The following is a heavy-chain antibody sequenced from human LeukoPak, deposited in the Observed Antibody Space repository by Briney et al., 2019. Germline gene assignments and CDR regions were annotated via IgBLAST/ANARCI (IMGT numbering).Heavy chain of an antibody. D-gene: IGHD2-2*02. J-gene: IGHJ4*02. Sequence: PSQTLSLTCTVSGYSISSGYYWGWIRQPPGKGLEWIGSIYHSGSTYYNPSLKSRVTISVDTSKNQFSLNLSSVTAADTAVYYCAREGYCSGTSCYNFNYWGQGTLVTVPS. CDR3: AREGYCSGTSCYNFNY. V-gene: IGHV4-38-2*02. CDR1: GYSISSGYY. CDR2: IYHSGST.